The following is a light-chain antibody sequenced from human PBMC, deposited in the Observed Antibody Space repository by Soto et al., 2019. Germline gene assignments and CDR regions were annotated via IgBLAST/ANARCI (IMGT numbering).Light chain of an antibody. J-gene: IGKJ3*01. CDR2: DAS. V-gene: IGKV3-20*01. CDR3: QQYGSSPV. Sequence: VLTQSPPTLSLVPGEGATLSCRASQSVSSYLAWYQQKPGQAPRLLIYDASNRATGIPARFSGSGSGTDFTLTISRLEPEDFAVYYCQQYGSSPVFGPGTKVDI. CDR1: QSVSSY.